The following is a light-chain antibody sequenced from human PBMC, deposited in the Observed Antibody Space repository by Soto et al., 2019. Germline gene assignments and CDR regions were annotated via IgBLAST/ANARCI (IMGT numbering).Light chain of an antibody. J-gene: IGLJ3*02. CDR2: GNT. CDR3: AAWDDNLNGPL. Sequence: QSALTQPPSVSGAPGQRVTISCTGSSSNIGAGYDVHWYQQLPGRAPKLLIYGNTNRPSGVPDRFSGSKSGTSASLAISGLQSEDEAEYYCAAWDDNLNGPLFG. V-gene: IGLV1-40*01. CDR1: SSNIGAGYD.